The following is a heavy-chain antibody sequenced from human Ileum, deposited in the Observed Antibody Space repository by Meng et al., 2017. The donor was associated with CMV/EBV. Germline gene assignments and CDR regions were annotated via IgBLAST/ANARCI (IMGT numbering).Heavy chain of an antibody. CDR3: IRGGTIAGDPAGFDP. J-gene: IGHJ5*02. CDR1: EYTFFGYY. V-gene: IGHV1-2*02. CDR2: INPSTGDA. D-gene: IGHD3-16*01. Sequence: ASVKVSCKASEYTFFGYYIDWVRQAPGQGLEWMGWINPSTGDANYIQKLQGRVTLTRDTSIATVYMELSSLTSDDTATYYCIRGGTIAGDPAGFDPCGQGSLVAFSS.